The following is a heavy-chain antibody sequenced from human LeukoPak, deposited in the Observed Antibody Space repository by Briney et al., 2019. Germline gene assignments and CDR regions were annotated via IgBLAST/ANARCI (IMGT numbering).Heavy chain of an antibody. Sequence: SETLSLTCTVSGGSISSYYWSWIRRPPGKGLEWIGYIYYSGSTNYNPSLKGRVTISVDTSKNQFSLKLSSVTAADTAVYYCARGYYDYVWGSYRPMPFDYWGQGTLVTVSS. CDR2: IYYSGST. V-gene: IGHV4-59*01. D-gene: IGHD3-16*02. CDR1: GGSISSYY. CDR3: ARGYYDYVWGSYRPMPFDY. J-gene: IGHJ4*02.